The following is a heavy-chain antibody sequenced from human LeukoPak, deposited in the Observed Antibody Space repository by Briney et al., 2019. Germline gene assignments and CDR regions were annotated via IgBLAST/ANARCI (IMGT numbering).Heavy chain of an antibody. CDR2: ISYSGST. CDR1: GGSISSYY. CDR3: ARVLEDYDSIGYSIYYFDY. Sequence: SETLSLTCTVSGGSISSYYWSWIRQPPGKGLEWIGYISYSGSTNYNPSLKSRVTISVDTSKNQFSLKLSSVTAADTAVYYCARVLEDYDSIGYSIYYFDYWGQGTLVTVSS. V-gene: IGHV4-59*01. J-gene: IGHJ4*02. D-gene: IGHD3-22*01.